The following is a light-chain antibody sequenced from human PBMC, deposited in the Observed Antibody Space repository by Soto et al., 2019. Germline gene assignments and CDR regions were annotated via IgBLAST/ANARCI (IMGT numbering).Light chain of an antibody. CDR1: SDDIGNFNL. J-gene: IGLJ3*02. V-gene: IGLV2-23*02. Sequence: QSALTQPASVSGSPGQSITFSCTGSSDDIGNFNLVSWYQQYPGKAPKLILYEVNKRPLGVSDRFSGSKSGNTASLTISGLQAEDEADYHCCSYAGSRWVFGGETKLTVL. CDR3: CSYAGSRWV. CDR2: EVN.